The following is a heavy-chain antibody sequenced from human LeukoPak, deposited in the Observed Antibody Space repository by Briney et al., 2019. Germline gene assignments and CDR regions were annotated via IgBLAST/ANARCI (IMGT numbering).Heavy chain of an antibody. Sequence: ASVKVSCKVSGYTLTELSMHWVRQAPGKGLEWMGGFDPEDGETIYAQKFQGRVTMTEDTSTDTAYMELSSLRSEDTAVYYCATRPNIAAAGTWWGWFDPWGQGTLVTVSS. V-gene: IGHV1-24*01. CDR3: ATRPNIAAAGTWWGWFDP. CDR2: FDPEDGET. J-gene: IGHJ5*02. D-gene: IGHD6-13*01. CDR1: GYTLTELS.